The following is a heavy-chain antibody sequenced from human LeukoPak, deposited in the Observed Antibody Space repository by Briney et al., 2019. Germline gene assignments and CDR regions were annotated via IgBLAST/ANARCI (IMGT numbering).Heavy chain of an antibody. V-gene: IGHV3-7*01. CDR3: ARYRHLGY. CDR2: INQNGGEK. CDR1: GFNFIPYS. J-gene: IGHJ4*02. Sequence: GGSVRLSCAAYGFNFIPYSMNWVRQAPGKGLEWVANINQNGGEKYYVDSVKGRFTISRDNGKNSLYLQMNSLRAEDTAVYYCARYRHLGYWGQETLVTVSS.